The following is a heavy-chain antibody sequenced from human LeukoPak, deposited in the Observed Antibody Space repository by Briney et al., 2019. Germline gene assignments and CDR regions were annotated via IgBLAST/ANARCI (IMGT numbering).Heavy chain of an antibody. CDR2: ISGSGGST. V-gene: IGHV3-23*01. Sequence: GGSLRLSCAASGFTFSSYAMSWVRQAPGKGLEWVSAISGSGGSTYYADSVKGRFTISRDNSRNTLYLQMNSLRAEDTAVYYCAKAVYRDYYDSSGYPTDNWFDPWGQGTLVTVSS. CDR1: GFTFSSYA. D-gene: IGHD3-22*01. CDR3: AKAVYRDYYDSSGYPTDNWFDP. J-gene: IGHJ5*02.